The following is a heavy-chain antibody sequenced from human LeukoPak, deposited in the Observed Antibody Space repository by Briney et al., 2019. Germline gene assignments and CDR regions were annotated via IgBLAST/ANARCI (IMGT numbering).Heavy chain of an antibody. D-gene: IGHD4-17*01. J-gene: IGHJ5*02. V-gene: IGHV4-59*01. CDR3: ARSTVTAAPLFS. CDR2: IYYSGST. CDR1: GGSISGYH. Sequence: SETLSLTCTVSGGSISGYHWSWIRQPPGKGLEWIGNIYYSGSTNYNPSLKSRVTISVDTSKNQFSLKLSSVTAADTAVYYCARSTVTAAPLFSWGQGTLVTVSS.